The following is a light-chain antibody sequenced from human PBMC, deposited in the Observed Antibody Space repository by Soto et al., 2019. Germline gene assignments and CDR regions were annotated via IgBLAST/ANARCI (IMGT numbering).Light chain of an antibody. V-gene: IGLV2-14*01. CDR2: DVS. J-gene: IGLJ2*01. CDR3: SSYTSSSTLMV. Sequence: QSALTQPASVSGSPGQSITISCTGTSSDVGGYNYVSWYQQHPGKAPKPMIYDVSNRPSGVSNRFSGSKPGNTASLTISGLQAEDEADYYCSSYTSSSTLMVFGGGTKLTVL. CDR1: SSDVGGYNY.